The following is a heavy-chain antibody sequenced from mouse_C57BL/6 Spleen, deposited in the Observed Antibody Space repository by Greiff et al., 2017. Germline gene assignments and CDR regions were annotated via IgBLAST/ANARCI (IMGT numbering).Heavy chain of an antibody. Sequence: EVQRVESGGGLVKPGGSLKLSCAASGFTFSDSGMHWVRQAPEKGLEWVAYISSGSSTLYYADTVKGRFTIYRDNAKNTLFLQMTSLRSEDTAMYYCARSSGYYFDYWGQGTTLTVAS. CDR1: GFTFSDSG. CDR2: ISSGSSTL. J-gene: IGHJ2*01. V-gene: IGHV5-17*01. D-gene: IGHD3-2*02. CDR3: ARSSGYYFDY.